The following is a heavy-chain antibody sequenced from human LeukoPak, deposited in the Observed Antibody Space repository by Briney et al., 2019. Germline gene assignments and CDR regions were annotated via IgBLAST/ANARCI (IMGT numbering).Heavy chain of an antibody. D-gene: IGHD1-26*01. J-gene: IGHJ5*02. Sequence: SETLSLTCTVSGGSISSYYWSWIRQPAGKGLEWIGRIYTSGSTNYNPSLKSRVTMSVDTSKNQFSLKLSSVTAADTAVYYCARERPYSGSYSWFDPWGQGTLVTVSS. CDR1: GGSISSYY. CDR2: IYTSGST. V-gene: IGHV4-4*07. CDR3: ARERPYSGSYSWFDP.